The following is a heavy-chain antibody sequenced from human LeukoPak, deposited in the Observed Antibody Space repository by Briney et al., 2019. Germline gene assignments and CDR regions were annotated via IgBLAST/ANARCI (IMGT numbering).Heavy chain of an antibody. CDR3: ATHLHYYDSSHFDY. CDR1: GLTVSSYG. Sequence: GESLRLSCGASGLTVSSYGMSWVRQAPGKGLEWVSTIIGSAVNTYYADSVKGRFTISRDDSKNTVYLQMNSLRAEDTAVYYCATHLHYYDSSHFDYWGQGTLVTVSS. D-gene: IGHD3-22*01. J-gene: IGHJ4*02. V-gene: IGHV3-23*01. CDR2: IIGSAVNT.